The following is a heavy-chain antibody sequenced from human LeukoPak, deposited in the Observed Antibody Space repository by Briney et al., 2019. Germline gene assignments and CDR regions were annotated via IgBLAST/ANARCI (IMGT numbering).Heavy chain of an antibody. CDR2: ISSSSSYI. CDR3: ARDQRGYRDYHYGMDV. D-gene: IGHD5-18*01. V-gene: IGHV3-21*04. Sequence: GGSLRLSCAASGFTFSSYSMNWVRQAPGKGLGWVSSISSSSSYIYYADSVKGRFTISRDNAKNSLYLQMNSLRAEDTAVYYCARDQRGYRDYHYGMDVWGQGTTVTVSS. CDR1: GFTFSSYS. J-gene: IGHJ6*02.